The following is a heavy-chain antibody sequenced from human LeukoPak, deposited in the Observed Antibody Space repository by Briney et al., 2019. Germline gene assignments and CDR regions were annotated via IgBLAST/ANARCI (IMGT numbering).Heavy chain of an antibody. J-gene: IGHJ4*02. V-gene: IGHV3-21*01. CDR2: ISSSASLI. CDR3: ARYSSSWYAAADY. D-gene: IGHD6-13*01. Sequence: GGSLRLSCAASGVTFSSYTMTWVRQAPGKGLQWVSSISSSASLINYSDSVKGRFTISRDNTKNSLFLHMNGLRAEDTAVYYCARYSSSWYAAADYWGRGTLVTVSS. CDR1: GVTFSSYT.